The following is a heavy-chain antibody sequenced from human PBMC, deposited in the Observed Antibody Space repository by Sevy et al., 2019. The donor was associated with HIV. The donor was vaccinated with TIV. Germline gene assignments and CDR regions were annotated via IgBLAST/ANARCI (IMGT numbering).Heavy chain of an antibody. V-gene: IGHV3-48*01. CDR2: ISSSSSSI. D-gene: IGHD2-2*01. CDR1: GFTFSSYS. CDR3: ARGFCVSSSCSGSS. J-gene: IGHJ4*02. Sequence: GGSLRLSCAASGFTFSSYSMNRVRQAPRKGLEWVSSISSSSSSIYYADSVKGRFTISRDNAKNSLYLQMDSLTAEDTAVYYCARGFCVSSSCSGSSWGQGTLVTVSS.